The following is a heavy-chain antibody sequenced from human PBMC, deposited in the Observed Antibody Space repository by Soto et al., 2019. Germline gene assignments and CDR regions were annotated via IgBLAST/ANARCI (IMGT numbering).Heavy chain of an antibody. D-gene: IGHD6-19*01. J-gene: IGHJ5*02. CDR3: AREEWLAFSNP. CDR2: INPNSGGT. CDR1: GYTFTCYY. Sequence: ASVKVSCKASGYTFTCYYMHWVRQAPGQGLEWMGWINPNSGGTNYAQKFQGWVTMTRDTSISTAYMELSRLRSDDTAVYYCAREEWLAFSNPWGQGTLVTVSS. V-gene: IGHV1-2*04.